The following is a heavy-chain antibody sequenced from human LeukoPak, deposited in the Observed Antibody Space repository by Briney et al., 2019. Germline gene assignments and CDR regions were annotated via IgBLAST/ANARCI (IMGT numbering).Heavy chain of an antibody. CDR3: ARGYCSSTSCSPPSP. Sequence: GGSLRLSCAASGFTFSSYAMSWVRQAPGKGLEWVAVISYDGSNKYYADSVKGRFTISRDNSKNTLYLQMNSLRAEDTAVYYCARGYCSSTSCSPPSPWGQGTLVTVSS. CDR2: ISYDGSNK. D-gene: IGHD2-2*01. J-gene: IGHJ5*02. CDR1: GFTFSSYA. V-gene: IGHV3-30-3*01.